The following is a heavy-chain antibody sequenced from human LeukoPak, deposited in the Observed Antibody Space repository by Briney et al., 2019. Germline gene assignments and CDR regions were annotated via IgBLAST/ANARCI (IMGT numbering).Heavy chain of an antibody. CDR1: GFTVSSNY. D-gene: IGHD1-26*01. CDR2: ISGRNNYT. Sequence: GGSLRLSCAASGFTVSSNYMSWIRQAPGKGLEWVSYISGRNNYTNYADSVKGRFIISRDNAKDSLYLQMNSLRAEDTAVYYCARDRGDKWELLSYWYFDLWGRGTLVTVSS. CDR3: ARDRGDKWELLSYWYFDL. V-gene: IGHV3-11*05. J-gene: IGHJ2*01.